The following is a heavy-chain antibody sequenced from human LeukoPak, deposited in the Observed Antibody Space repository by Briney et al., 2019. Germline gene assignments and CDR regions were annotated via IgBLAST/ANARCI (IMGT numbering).Heavy chain of an antibody. CDR1: GGSISSYY. Sequence: SETLSLTCTVSGGSISSYYWSWIRQPPGKGLEWIGYIYYSGSTNYNPSLKSRVTIAVDTSKNQFSLKQRSVTAADTAVYYCAREGYYGYYHYMDVWGKGTTVTISS. CDR2: IYYSGST. D-gene: IGHD3-10*01. CDR3: AREGYYGYYHYMDV. J-gene: IGHJ6*03. V-gene: IGHV4-59*01.